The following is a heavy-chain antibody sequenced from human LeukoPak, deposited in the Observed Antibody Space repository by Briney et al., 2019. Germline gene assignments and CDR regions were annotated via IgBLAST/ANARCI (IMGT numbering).Heavy chain of an antibody. CDR3: ARHDYSNYVGYYYYYMDV. V-gene: IGHV4-61*02. Sequence: SETLSLTCTVSGGSISSGNYYWSWIRQPAGKGLEWIGRIYNSGSTYYNPSLKSRVAISVDTSKNLFSLKLSSVTAADTAVYYCARHDYSNYVGYYYYYMDVWGKGTTVTVSS. CDR1: GGSISSGNYY. D-gene: IGHD4-11*01. J-gene: IGHJ6*03. CDR2: IYNSGST.